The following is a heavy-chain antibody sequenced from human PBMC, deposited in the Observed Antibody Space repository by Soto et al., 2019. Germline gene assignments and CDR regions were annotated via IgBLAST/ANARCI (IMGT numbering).Heavy chain of an antibody. J-gene: IGHJ4*02. CDR1: GFVFTNFW. V-gene: IGHV3-74*01. CDR2: IDTSGHST. Sequence: PGESLKISCEASGFVFTNFWMHWVRHVPGKGLVWVARIDTSGHSTNYAESVKGRFTISRDNAKNTVSLQMNSLRVEYTGVYYCAKDRWYFDLWSQASQVTVSS. CDR3: AKDRWYFDL. D-gene: IGHD6-13*01.